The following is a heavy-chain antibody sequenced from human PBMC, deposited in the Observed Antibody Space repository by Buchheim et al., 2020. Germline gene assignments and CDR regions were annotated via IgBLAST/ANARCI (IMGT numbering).Heavy chain of an antibody. CDR2: ISWNSGSI. V-gene: IGHV3-9*01. CDR3: AKVNTIQLWTTGAFDI. Sequence: EVQLVESGGGLVQPGRSLRLSCAASRFTFDDYAMHWVRQAPGKGLEWVSGISWNSGSIDYADSVKGRFTISRDNAKNSLYLQMNSLRAEDTALYYCAKVNTIQLWTTGAFDIWGQGT. CDR1: RFTFDDYA. D-gene: IGHD5-18*01. J-gene: IGHJ3*02.